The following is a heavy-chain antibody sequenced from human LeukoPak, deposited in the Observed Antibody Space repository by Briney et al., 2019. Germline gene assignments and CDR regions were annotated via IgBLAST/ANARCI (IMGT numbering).Heavy chain of an antibody. CDR3: ARDRGSSRPN. D-gene: IGHD6-13*01. CDR1: VDTFCSYA. Sequence: SVNVSRKASVDTFCSYAISWVRQAPGQGLEWRGGIIPIFGIAHYAQKLQGRVTITAGESTSTAYMELSSLRSEDTAVYYCARDRGSSRPNWGEGTLVTVSS. CDR2: IIPIFGIA. V-gene: IGHV1-69*13. J-gene: IGHJ4*02.